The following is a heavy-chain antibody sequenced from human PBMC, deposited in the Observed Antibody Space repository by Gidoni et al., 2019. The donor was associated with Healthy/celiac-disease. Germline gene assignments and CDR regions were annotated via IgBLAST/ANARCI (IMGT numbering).Heavy chain of an antibody. V-gene: IGHV4-39*01. CDR3: ARRSGIAAAVVWFDP. CDR1: GGSISSSSYY. J-gene: IGHJ5*02. CDR2: IYYSGST. Sequence: QLQLQESGPGLVKPSETLSLTCTVSGGSISSSSYYWGWIRQPPGKGLEWIGSIYYSGSTYYNPSLKSRVTISVDTSKNQFSLKLSSVTAADTAVYYCARRSGIAAAVVWFDPWGQGTLVTVSS. D-gene: IGHD6-13*01.